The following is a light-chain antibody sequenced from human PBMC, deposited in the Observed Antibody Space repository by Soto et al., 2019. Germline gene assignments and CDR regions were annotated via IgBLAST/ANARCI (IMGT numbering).Light chain of an antibody. CDR3: CSYAGSSTFGV. CDR1: SSDVGGYNC. CDR2: DVS. J-gene: IGLJ2*01. V-gene: IGLV2-11*01. Sequence: QSALTQPRSVSGSPGQSVTISCTGTSSDVGGYNCVSWYQQHPGKAPKFIIYDVSQRPSGVPDRFSGSKSGNTASLTISGLQAEDEADYYCCSYAGSSTFGVFGGATKLTVL.